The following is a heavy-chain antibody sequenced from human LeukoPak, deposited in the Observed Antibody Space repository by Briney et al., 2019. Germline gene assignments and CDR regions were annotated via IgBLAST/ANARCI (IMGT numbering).Heavy chain of an antibody. CDR1: GFTFSSYW. J-gene: IGHJ3*02. D-gene: IGHD3-22*01. CDR2: INSDGSST. V-gene: IGHV3-74*01. CDR3: AREWRGYYYDSGGYYLLDAFDI. Sequence: GGSLRLSCAASGFTFSSYWMHWVRQAPGKGLVWASRINSDGSSTSYADSVKGRFTISRDNAKNTLYLQMNSLRAEDTAVYYCAREWRGYYYDSGGYYLLDAFDIWGQGTMVIVSS.